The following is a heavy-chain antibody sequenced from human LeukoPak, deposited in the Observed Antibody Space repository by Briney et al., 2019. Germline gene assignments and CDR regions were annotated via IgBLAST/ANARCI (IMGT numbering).Heavy chain of an antibody. V-gene: IGHV1-46*01. J-gene: IGHJ6*03. D-gene: IGHD2-21*02. Sequence: ASVKVSCKASGYTFTSYYMHWVRQAPGQGLEWKGIINPSGGSTSYAQKFQGRVTMTRDMSTSTVYMELSSLRSEDTAVYYCAREGVVMTAIRGYYYYYMDVWGKGTTVTVSS. CDR3: AREGVVMTAIRGYYYYYMDV. CDR1: GYTFTSYY. CDR2: INPSGGST.